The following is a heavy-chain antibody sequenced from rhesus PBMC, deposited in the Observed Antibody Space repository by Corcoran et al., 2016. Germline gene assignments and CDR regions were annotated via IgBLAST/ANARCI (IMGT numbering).Heavy chain of an antibody. D-gene: IGHD5-42*01. V-gene: IGHV4-165*02. CDR1: GGSLNDSY. CDR2: LGGSSRIT. J-gene: IGHJ4*01. CDR3: EINVGAKRGYNGPDEY. Sequence: QVQLQESGPGLVKPSETLSLTCGVSGGSLNDSYWRWIRQPPGQGLEWIGYLGGSSRITSYNPSLKGRVTISTDTSKNQCARTVSSITAADTAVYYCEINVGAKRGYNGPDEYWGQGVLVTGSS.